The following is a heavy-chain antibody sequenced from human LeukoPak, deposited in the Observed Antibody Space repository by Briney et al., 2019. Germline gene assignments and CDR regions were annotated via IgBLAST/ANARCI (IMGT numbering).Heavy chain of an antibody. CDR2: IYSGGST. J-gene: IGHJ4*02. V-gene: IGHV3-53*01. Sequence: GGSLRLSRAASGFTVSSNYMSWVRQAPGKGLEWVSVIYSGGSTYYADSVKGRFTISRDNSKNTLYLQMNSLRVEDTAVYYCARAATAVGYFDYWGQGTLVTVSS. CDR3: ARAATAVGYFDY. CDR1: GFTVSSNY. D-gene: IGHD4-23*01.